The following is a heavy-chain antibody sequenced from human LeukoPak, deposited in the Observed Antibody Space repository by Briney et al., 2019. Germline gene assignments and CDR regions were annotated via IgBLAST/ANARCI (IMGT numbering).Heavy chain of an antibody. CDR3: ARMRGVHSWFDY. CDR2: IYYSGST. J-gene: IGHJ4*02. V-gene: IGHV4-59*01. CDR1: GGSISSYH. Sequence: SETLSLTCTVSGGSISSYHWSWIRQPPGKGLEWIGYIYYSGSTNYNPSLKSRVTISVDTSKNQFSLKLSSVTAADTAVYYCARMRGVHSWFDYWGQGTLVTASS. D-gene: IGHD3-10*01.